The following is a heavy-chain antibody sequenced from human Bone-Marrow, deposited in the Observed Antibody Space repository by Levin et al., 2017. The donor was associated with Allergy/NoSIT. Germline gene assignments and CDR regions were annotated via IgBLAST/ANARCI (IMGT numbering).Heavy chain of an antibody. CDR3: ARDRDGSYSFDY. D-gene: IGHD1-26*01. V-gene: IGHV4-31*03. Sequence: KSSETLSLTCTVSGGSMTSGGHYWNWIRQRPGKGLEWIGNIYYSGSTFYKASLQSRLTFSVDTSKNQFSLQLKSVTAADAAVYYCARDRDGSYSFDYWGQGTQVTVSS. CDR2: IYYSGST. J-gene: IGHJ4*02. CDR1: GGSMTSGGHY.